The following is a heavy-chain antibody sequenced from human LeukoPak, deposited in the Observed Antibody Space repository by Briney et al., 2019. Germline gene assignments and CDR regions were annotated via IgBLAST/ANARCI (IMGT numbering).Heavy chain of an antibody. CDR1: GRSISTYY. D-gene: IGHD5-18*01. V-gene: IGHV4-4*07. J-gene: IGHJ4*02. Sequence: PSDPLSLTSTVSGRSISTYYWSWIRQPAGKGLEWMGHIHTSGSTNYNPSLKSRVTMSVDTSKNQFSLKLSSVTAADTAVYYCARSWIRDWYYFDYWGQGTLVTVSS. CDR3: ARSWIRDWYYFDY. CDR2: IHTSGST.